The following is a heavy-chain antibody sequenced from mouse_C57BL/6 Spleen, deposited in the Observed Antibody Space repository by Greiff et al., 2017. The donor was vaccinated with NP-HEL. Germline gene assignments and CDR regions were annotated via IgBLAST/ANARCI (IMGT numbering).Heavy chain of an antibody. D-gene: IGHD1-1*01. Sequence: EVQLQESGPGLVKPSQSLSLTCSVTGYSITSGYYWNWIRQFPGNKLEWMGYISYDGSNNYNPSLKNRISITRDTSKNQFFLKLNSVTTEDTATNYCARGGHYYGSSYVDWYFDVWGTGTTVTVSS. CDR1: GYSITSGYY. J-gene: IGHJ1*03. V-gene: IGHV3-6*01. CDR2: ISYDGSN. CDR3: ARGGHYYGSSYVDWYFDV.